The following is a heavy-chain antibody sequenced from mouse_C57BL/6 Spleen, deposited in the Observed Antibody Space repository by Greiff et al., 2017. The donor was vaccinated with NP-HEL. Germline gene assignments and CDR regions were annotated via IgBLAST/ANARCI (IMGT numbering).Heavy chain of an antibody. V-gene: IGHV1-42*01. J-gene: IGHJ3*01. Sequence: VQLQQSGAELVKPGASVKISCKASGYAFSSYWMNWVKQRPGKGLEWIGEINPSTGGTTYNQKFKSKATMTVDKSSSTAYMQLKSLTSEDSSVYYCARRDGYYRSFAYWGQGTLVNVSA. D-gene: IGHD2-3*01. CDR2: INPSTGGT. CDR3: ARRDGYYRSFAY. CDR1: GYAFSSYW.